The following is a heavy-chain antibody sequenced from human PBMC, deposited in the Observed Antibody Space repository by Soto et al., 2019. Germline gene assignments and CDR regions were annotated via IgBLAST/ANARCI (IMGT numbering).Heavy chain of an antibody. J-gene: IGHJ3*02. CDR1: GFSFSTSGVG. CDR3: GTRGGGYGSAFEI. V-gene: IGHV2-5*01. CDR2: IYWNDDK. Sequence: QITLKESGPTLVKPTQTLTLTCTFSGFSFSTSGVGVGWIRQPPGKALEWLALIYWNDDKRYSPSLRSRLTIPKGTPKNQVVLKMTHMGPVEKATYFRGTRGGGYGSAFEIWGQGTTVTVSS. D-gene: IGHD4-17*01.